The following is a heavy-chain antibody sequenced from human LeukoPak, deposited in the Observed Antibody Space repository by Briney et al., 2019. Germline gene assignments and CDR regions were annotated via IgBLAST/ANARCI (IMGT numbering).Heavy chain of an antibody. Sequence: GESLKISCKGSGYSFTSYWIGWVRQMPGKGLEWMGIIYPGDSDTRYSPSFQGQVTISAVKSISTAYLQWSSLKASDTAIYYCASRLAAPHYYYYGMDVWGQGTTVTVSS. V-gene: IGHV5-51*01. J-gene: IGHJ6*02. CDR1: GYSFTSYW. CDR3: ASRLAAPHYYYYGMDV. D-gene: IGHD6-13*01. CDR2: IYPGDSDT.